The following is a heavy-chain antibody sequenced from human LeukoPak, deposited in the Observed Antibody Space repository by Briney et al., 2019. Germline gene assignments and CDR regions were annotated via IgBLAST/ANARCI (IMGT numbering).Heavy chain of an antibody. CDR3: ARDGPYCGGDCYPYYFDY. V-gene: IGHV3-7*01. CDR1: GFTFSSYS. J-gene: IGHJ4*02. Sequence: GGSLRLSCEASGFTFSSYSMNWVRQAPGKGLEWVANIKQDGSEKYYVDSVKGRFTISRDNAKNSLYLQMNSLRAEDTAVYYCARDGPYCGGDCYPYYFDYWGQGTLVTVSS. CDR2: IKQDGSEK. D-gene: IGHD2-21*01.